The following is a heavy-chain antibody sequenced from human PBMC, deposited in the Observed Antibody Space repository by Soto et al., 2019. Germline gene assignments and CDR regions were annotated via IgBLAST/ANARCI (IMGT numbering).Heavy chain of an antibody. CDR1: GGSISSSNW. Sequence: QVQLQESGAGLVKPSGTLSLTCAVSGGSISSSNWWSWARQPPGKVLEWNGEIYHSVSTNYNPSLKRRVNISVDKSKNQRSLKLSSVTAAVTAVQHCARDVWCGLTRNYYGMDVWGQGTKVTVSS. J-gene: IGHJ6*02. CDR3: ARDVWCGLTRNYYGMDV. CDR2: IYHSVST. D-gene: IGHD3-10*01. V-gene: IGHV4-4*02.